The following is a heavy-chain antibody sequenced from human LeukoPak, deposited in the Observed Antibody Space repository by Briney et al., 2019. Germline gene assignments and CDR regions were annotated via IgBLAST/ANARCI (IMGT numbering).Heavy chain of an antibody. D-gene: IGHD2-21*02. CDR3: ASGERVVTAIPRYYFDY. Sequence: GASVKVSCKASGYTFTGYYMHWVRQAPGQGLEWMGWINPNSGGTNYAQKFQGRVTMTRDTSISTAYMELSRLRSDDTAVYYCASGERVVTAIPRYYFDYWGQGTLVTVSS. CDR1: GYTFTGYY. CDR2: INPNSGGT. V-gene: IGHV1-2*02. J-gene: IGHJ4*02.